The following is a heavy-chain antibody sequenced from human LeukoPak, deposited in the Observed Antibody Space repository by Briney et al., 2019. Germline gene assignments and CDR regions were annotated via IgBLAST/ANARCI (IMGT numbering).Heavy chain of an antibody. Sequence: GGSLRLSCAASGFTFSSYGFHWVRQAPGKGLEWVTFIRYDGSNKYYTDSVKGRFTISRDNSKSMLYLQMTSLRLEDTALYYCAKDLSPAADGTYFDFWGQGTLVTVSS. D-gene: IGHD6-13*01. CDR2: IRYDGSNK. V-gene: IGHV3-30*02. J-gene: IGHJ4*02. CDR1: GFTFSSYG. CDR3: AKDLSPAADGTYFDF.